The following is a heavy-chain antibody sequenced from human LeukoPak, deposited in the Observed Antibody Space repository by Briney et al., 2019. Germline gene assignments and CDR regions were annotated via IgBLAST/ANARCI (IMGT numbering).Heavy chain of an antibody. CDR2: INHSGST. J-gene: IGHJ5*02. CDR1: GGSFSGYY. Sequence: PETLSLTCAVYGGSFSGYYWSWIRQPPGKGLEWIGEINHSGSTNYNPSLKSRVTISVDTSKNQFSLKLSSVTAADTAVYYCARNLGYNWFDPWGRGTLVTVSS. D-gene: IGHD6-25*01. CDR3: ARNLGYNWFDP. V-gene: IGHV4-34*01.